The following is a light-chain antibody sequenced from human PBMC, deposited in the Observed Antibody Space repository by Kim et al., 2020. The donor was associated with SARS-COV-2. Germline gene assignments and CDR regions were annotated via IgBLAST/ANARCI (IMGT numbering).Light chain of an antibody. Sequence: ASVGDRITITCRASQGISNYLAWYQQKPGKVPKLLIYGASTLQSGVPSRFSGSGSGTDFNLTIVSLQPEDIATYYCQKYNSAPLTFGGGTKVDIK. CDR2: GAS. V-gene: IGKV1-27*01. J-gene: IGKJ4*01. CDR3: QKYNSAPLT. CDR1: QGISNY.